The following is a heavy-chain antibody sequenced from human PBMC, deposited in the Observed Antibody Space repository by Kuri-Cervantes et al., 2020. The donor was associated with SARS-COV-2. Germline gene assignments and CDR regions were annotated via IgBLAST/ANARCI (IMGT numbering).Heavy chain of an antibody. V-gene: IGHV3-48*03. D-gene: IGHD7-27*01. CDR1: GFTFSSYE. CDR2: ISSSGSTI. CDR3: ARDWGELGKDY. J-gene: IGHJ4*02. Sequence: GGSLRLSCAASGFTFSSYEMNWVRQAPGKGLEWVSYISSSGSTIYYADPVKGRFTISRDNAKNSLYLQMNSLRAEDTAVYYCARDWGELGKDYWGQGTLVTVSS.